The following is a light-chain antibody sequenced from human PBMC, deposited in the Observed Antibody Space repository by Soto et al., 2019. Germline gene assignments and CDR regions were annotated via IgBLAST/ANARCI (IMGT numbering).Light chain of an antibody. V-gene: IGKV3-20*01. CDR3: QQYGSSPTWT. Sequence: EIVMTQSPATLSVSPGERAILSCRASQSVSSDLAWYQQKPGQAPRLLIYGASTRATGIPDRFSGSGSGTDFTLTISRLEPEDSAVYYCQQYGSSPTWTFGQGTKVDI. CDR2: GAS. J-gene: IGKJ1*01. CDR1: QSVSSD.